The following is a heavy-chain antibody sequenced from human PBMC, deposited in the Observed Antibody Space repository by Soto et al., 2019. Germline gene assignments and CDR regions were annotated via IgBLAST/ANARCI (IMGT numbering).Heavy chain of an antibody. D-gene: IGHD1-1*01. CDR2: MSHSGGT. J-gene: IGHJ3*02. V-gene: IGHV4-34*01. CDR3: ARVERGTATTVVDAFDI. CDR1: GGCVSSGSYY. Sequence: QVQLQQWGAGLLKPSETLSLTCAVYGGCVSSGSYYWSWIRQPPGKGLEWIGEMSHSGGTHFNPSLKRRVTISVDTSKNQFSLKMSSVTAADMALYHCARVERGTATTVVDAFDIWGPGTMVTVSS.